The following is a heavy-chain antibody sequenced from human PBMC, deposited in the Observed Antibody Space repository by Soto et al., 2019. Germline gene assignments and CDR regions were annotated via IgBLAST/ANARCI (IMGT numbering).Heavy chain of an antibody. CDR2: IYYSVST. Sequence: SETLSLTCTVSGASITSGGYYWSWIRQHPGKGLEWIGYIYYSVSTYYNPSLKSRVIISVDTSKNQFSLNLSSVTAADTAVYYCARERPDGSRLDPWGQGTLVTVSS. J-gene: IGHJ5*02. D-gene: IGHD6-13*01. CDR3: ARERPDGSRLDP. CDR1: GASITSGGYY. V-gene: IGHV4-31*03.